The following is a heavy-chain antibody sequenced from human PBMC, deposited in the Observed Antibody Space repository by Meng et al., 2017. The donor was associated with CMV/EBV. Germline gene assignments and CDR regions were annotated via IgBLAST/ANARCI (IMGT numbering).Heavy chain of an antibody. CDR1: GGNISSYY. CDR3: AREIVVVPAAIDNWFDP. D-gene: IGHD2-2*02. J-gene: IGHJ5*02. Sequence: GHLQDDRPGLLKPSQNLSPHCHVSGGNISSYYWGWIRQPAGKGLEWIGRIYTSGSTNYNPSLKSRVTMSVDTSKNQFSLKLSSVTAADTAVYYCAREIVVVPAAIDNWFDPWGQGTLVTVSS. CDR2: IYTSGST. V-gene: IGHV4-4*07.